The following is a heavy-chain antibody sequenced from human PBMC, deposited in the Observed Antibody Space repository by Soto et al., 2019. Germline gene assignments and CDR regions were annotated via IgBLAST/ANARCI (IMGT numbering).Heavy chain of an antibody. D-gene: IGHD2-8*01. J-gene: IGHJ6*02. CDR1: GAFISHAY. V-gene: IGHV4-59*01. Sequence: AEALFLSWAFSGAFISHAYWRWLRQPPGKGLEWIGYMYYSGSTNYNPSLQSRVTISVDTSKKQFSLKLNSVTAADTAVYYCARGNGNYYYYGLDVWGLGTTVT. CDR2: MYYSGST. CDR3: ARGNGNYYYYGLDV.